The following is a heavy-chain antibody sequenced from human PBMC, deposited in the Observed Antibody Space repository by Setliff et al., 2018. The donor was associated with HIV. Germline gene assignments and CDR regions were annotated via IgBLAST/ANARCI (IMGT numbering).Heavy chain of an antibody. CDR2: ISSNGGST. CDR3: AQAQTSVSGSYYQYLQH. D-gene: IGHD3-10*01. Sequence: GGSLRLSCSASGFSFSSYAMHWVRQAPGKGLEYVSAISSNGGSTYYADSVKGRFTISRDNSKNTLYLRMNSLRAEDTAVYYCAQAQTSVSGSYYQYLQHWGQGTLVTVSS. V-gene: IGHV3-64*04. J-gene: IGHJ1*01. CDR1: GFSFSSYA.